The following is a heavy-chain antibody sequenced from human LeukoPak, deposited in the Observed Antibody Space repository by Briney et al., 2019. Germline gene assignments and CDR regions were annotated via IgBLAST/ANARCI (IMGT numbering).Heavy chain of an antibody. Sequence: GGSLRLSCAASGFTFSSYAMHWVRQAPGKGLEWVAVISYDGSNKYYADSVKGRFTISRDNAKNSLYLQMNSLRAEDTALYYCAREKVTTDNYYYMDVWGKGTTVTVSS. D-gene: IGHD4-11*01. J-gene: IGHJ6*03. CDR1: GFTFSSYA. CDR3: AREKVTTDNYYYMDV. V-gene: IGHV3-30*04. CDR2: ISYDGSNK.